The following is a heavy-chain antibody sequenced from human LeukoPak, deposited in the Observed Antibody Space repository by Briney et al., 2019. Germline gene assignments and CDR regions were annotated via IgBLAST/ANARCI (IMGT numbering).Heavy chain of an antibody. CDR3: ARSVYDILTGYLDWFDP. CDR2: INPNSGGT. CDR1: GYTFTGYY. Sequence: ASVKVSCKASGYTFTGYYMHWVRQAPGQGLEWMGWINPNSGGTNYAQKFQGRVTMTRDTSISTAYMELSRLRSDDTAVYYCARSVYDILTGYLDWFDPWGQGTLVTVSS. J-gene: IGHJ5*02. V-gene: IGHV1-2*02. D-gene: IGHD3-9*01.